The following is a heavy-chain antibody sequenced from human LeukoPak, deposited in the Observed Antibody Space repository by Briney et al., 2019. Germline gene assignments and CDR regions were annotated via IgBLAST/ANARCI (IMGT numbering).Heavy chain of an antibody. V-gene: IGHV3-30-3*01. CDR2: ISYDGSNN. D-gene: IGHD3-10*02. CDR1: GSTLRTYA. J-gene: IGHJ3*01. CDR3: ARYNYDVKAFDV. Sequence: GGSLSPSGAPPGSTLRTYAMNWVRKAPGKGRGGVAVISYDGSNNYYADSVKGRFTISRDNSKNTLFLQMNSLRAEDTAVYYCARYNYDVKAFDVWGQGTMVTVSS.